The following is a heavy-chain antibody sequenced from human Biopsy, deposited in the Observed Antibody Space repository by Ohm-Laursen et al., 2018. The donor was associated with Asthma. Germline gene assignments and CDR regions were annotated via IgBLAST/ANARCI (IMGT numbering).Heavy chain of an antibody. D-gene: IGHD1-20*01. CDR1: GGYLTGHY. CDR2: IDQSGYT. Sequence: SDTLSLTCTVYGGYLTGHYWNWIRQPPGKGLEWIGEIDQSGYTNYNPSLKIRVTISADTSKNHFHLNLSSVTAADTAVYFCARAAITGIRGWFDTWGQGTQVTVSS. J-gene: IGHJ5*02. V-gene: IGHV4-34*01. CDR3: ARAAITGIRGWFDT.